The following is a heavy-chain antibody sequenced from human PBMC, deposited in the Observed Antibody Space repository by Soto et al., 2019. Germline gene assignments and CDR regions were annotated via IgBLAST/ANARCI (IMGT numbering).Heavy chain of an antibody. CDR2: IYYSGST. Sequence: SVPLSLTCTVSGGSISSYYWSWIRQPPGKGLEWIGYIYYSGSTNYNPSLKSRVTISVDTSKNQFSLKLSSVTAADTAVYYCAGVPWLGRDYWGQGTLVTVSS. D-gene: IGHD3-22*01. CDR3: AGVPWLGRDY. V-gene: IGHV4-59*01. CDR1: GGSISSYY. J-gene: IGHJ4*02.